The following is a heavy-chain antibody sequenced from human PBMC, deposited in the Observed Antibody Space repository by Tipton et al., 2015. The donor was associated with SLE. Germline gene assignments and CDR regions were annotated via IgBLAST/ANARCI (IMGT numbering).Heavy chain of an antibody. CDR1: GGSISSGDYY. V-gene: IGHV4-61*08. CDR3: ARGSGGSSSDAFDI. Sequence: LRLSCTVSGGSISSGDYYWSWIRQPPGKGLEWIGYIYYSGSTNYNPSLKSRVTISVDTSKNQFSLKLSSVTAADTAVYYCARGSGGSSSDAFDIWGQGTMVTVSS. CDR2: IYYSGST. D-gene: IGHD6-6*01. J-gene: IGHJ3*02.